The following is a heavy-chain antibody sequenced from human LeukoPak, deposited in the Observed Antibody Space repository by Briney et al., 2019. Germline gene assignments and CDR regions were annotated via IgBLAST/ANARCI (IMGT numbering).Heavy chain of an antibody. CDR3: AKVGGSYGGRGYFDY. V-gene: IGHV3-30-3*01. D-gene: IGHD1-26*01. J-gene: IGHJ4*02. Sequence: GGSLRLSCAASGFTFSSYAMHWVRQAPGKGLEWVAVISYDGSNKYYADSVKGRFTISRDNSKNTLYLQMNSLRAEDTAVYYCAKVGGSYGGRGYFDYWGQGTLVTVSS. CDR2: ISYDGSNK. CDR1: GFTFSSYA.